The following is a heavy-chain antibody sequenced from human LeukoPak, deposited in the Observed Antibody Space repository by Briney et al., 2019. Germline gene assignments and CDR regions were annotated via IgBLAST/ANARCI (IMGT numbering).Heavy chain of an antibody. CDR1: GFTFSNYW. J-gene: IGHJ4*02. CDR3: ARDATGSSFYDY. V-gene: IGHV3-7*01. D-gene: IGHD3-10*01. CDR2: IKQDGSEK. Sequence: GGPLRLSCAASGFTFSNYWMNWVRQAPGKGLECVANIKQDGSEKYYVDSVLGRFPVSRDNAKNSLILQMNSLRAEDTAVYYCARDATGSSFYDYWGQGTLVTVSS.